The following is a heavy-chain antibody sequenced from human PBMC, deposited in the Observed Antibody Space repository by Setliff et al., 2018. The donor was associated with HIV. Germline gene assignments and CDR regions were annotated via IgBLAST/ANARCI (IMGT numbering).Heavy chain of an antibody. Sequence: GGSLRLSCASSGFTFSSYAMNWVRQAPGKGLEWVSAITGGGDHTYYADSVKGRFTISRDNSNNTLYLQMHGLRADDTAVYYCARDRPRRIVVATNLPNAFDVWGHGTLVTVSS. D-gene: IGHD2-15*01. V-gene: IGHV3-23*01. CDR3: ARDRPRRIVVATNLPNAFDV. CDR1: GFTFSSYA. CDR2: ITGGGDHT. J-gene: IGHJ3*01.